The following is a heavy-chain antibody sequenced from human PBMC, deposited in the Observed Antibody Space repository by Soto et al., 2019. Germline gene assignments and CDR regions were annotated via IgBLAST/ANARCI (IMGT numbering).Heavy chain of an antibody. CDR3: ARRIAVAGMNVLQAFDI. J-gene: IGHJ3*02. D-gene: IGHD6-19*01. CDR2: IYYSGST. V-gene: IGHV4-39*01. CDR1: GGSISSSSYY. Sequence: QLQLQESGPGLVKPSETLSLTCTVSGGSISSSSYYWGWIRQPPGKGLEWIGSIYYSGSTYYNPSLKSRVTLSVDTSKNQFSLKLSSVTAADTAVYYCARRIAVAGMNVLQAFDIWGQGTMVTVSS.